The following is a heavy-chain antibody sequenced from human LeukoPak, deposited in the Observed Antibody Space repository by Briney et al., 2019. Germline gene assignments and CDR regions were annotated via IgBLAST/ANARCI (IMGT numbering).Heavy chain of an antibody. Sequence: EASVKVSCKASGGTFSSYAISWVRQAPGQGLEWMGGIIPIFGTANYAQKFQGRVTITTDESTSTAYMELSSLRSEDTAVYYCATDHTGGKSSSLFDYWGQGTLVTVSS. CDR2: IIPIFGTA. V-gene: IGHV1-69*05. J-gene: IGHJ4*02. CDR1: GGTFSSYA. D-gene: IGHD3-10*01. CDR3: ATDHTGGKSSSLFDY.